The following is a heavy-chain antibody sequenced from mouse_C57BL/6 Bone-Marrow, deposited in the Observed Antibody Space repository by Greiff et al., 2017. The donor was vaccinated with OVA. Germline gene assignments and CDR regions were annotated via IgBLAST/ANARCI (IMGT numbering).Heavy chain of an antibody. J-gene: IGHJ3*01. D-gene: IGHD2-3*01. CDR1: GYEFSSSW. CDR2: IYPGDGDT. V-gene: IGHV1-82*01. CDR3: AKYDGYYGGCDY. Sequence: QVHVQQSGPELVKPGASVKISCKASGYEFSSSWMNWVKQRPGQGLEWIGRIYPGDGDTNYNGKFKGKATLTADKSSSTAYMQLSSLTSEDSAVDSCAKYDGYYGGCDYWGQGTLVTVSA.